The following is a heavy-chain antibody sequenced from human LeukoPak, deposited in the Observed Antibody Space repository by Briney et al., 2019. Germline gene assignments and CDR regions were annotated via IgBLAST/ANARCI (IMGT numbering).Heavy chain of an antibody. J-gene: IGHJ4*02. CDR1: GFTFSNYW. CDR2: INTDGSRT. CDR3: ARSAGMVDY. Sequence: PGGSLRLSCAASGFTFSNYWLHWVGQAPGKGLVWVSRINTDGSRTTYADSVRGRFTISRDNAKNTLYLQMNTLRAEDTAVYYCARSAGMVDYWGQGTLVTVSS. V-gene: IGHV3-74*01.